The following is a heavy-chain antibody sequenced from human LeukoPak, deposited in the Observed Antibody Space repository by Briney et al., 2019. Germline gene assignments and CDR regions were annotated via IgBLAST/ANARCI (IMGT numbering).Heavy chain of an antibody. CDR3: TKLSGVAAAFDI. D-gene: IGHD2-8*01. V-gene: IGHV3-23*01. CDR1: GFTFTGYA. CDR2: ISAGGGGT. J-gene: IGHJ3*02. Sequence: GGSLTLSCAASGFTFTGYAMNWVRQAPGKGQEWVSGISAGGGGTYDADSAKGRFTMSRDNSKNMVYLEMHSLRADDTAVYYCTKLSGVAAAFDIWGQGTMVTVSS.